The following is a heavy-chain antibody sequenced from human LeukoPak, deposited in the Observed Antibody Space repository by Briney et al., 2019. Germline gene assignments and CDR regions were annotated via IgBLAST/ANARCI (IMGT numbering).Heavy chain of an antibody. J-gene: IGHJ4*02. D-gene: IGHD1-26*01. CDR1: GGSISSYY. CDR2: IYYSGST. Sequence: SETLSLTCTVSGGSISSYYWSWIRQPPGKGLEWIGYIYYSGSTNYNPSLKSRVTISVDTSKNQFSLKLSSVTAADTAVYYCAGSGSRQYFNYWGQGTLVTVSS. CDR3: AGSGSRQYFNY. V-gene: IGHV4-59*01.